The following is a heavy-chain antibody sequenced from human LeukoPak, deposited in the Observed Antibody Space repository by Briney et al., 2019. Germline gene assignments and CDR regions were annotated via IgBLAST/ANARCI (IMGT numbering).Heavy chain of an antibody. CDR1: GGSISSGGYY. CDR2: IYNSGST. V-gene: IGHV4-31*03. D-gene: IGHD2-8*01. CDR3: ARGYCTNGVCSSDYFDY. J-gene: IGHJ4*02. Sequence: TLSLTCTVSGGSISSGGYYWNWIRQHPGKGLEWIGYIYNSGSTYYNPSPKSRSTISLDTSKNQISLKLSSVIAADTAVYYCARGYCTNGVCSSDYFDYWGQGTLVTVSS.